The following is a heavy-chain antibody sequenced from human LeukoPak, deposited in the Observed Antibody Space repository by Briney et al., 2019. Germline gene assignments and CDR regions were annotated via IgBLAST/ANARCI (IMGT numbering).Heavy chain of an antibody. CDR2: ISSSSSTI. J-gene: IGHJ4*02. Sequence: GSLLLSCAASGFTFSSYSMNWVRQAPGKGLEWVSYISSSSSTIYYADSVKGRFTISRDNAKNSLYLQMNSLRAEDTAVYYCARGRYYYDSSGYQTPLDYWGQGTLVTVSS. CDR1: GFTFSSYS. V-gene: IGHV3-48*04. CDR3: ARGRYYYDSSGYQTPLDY. D-gene: IGHD3-22*01.